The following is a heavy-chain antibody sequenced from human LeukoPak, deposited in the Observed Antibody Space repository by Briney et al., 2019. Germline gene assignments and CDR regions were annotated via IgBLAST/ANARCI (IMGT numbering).Heavy chain of an antibody. V-gene: IGHV4-59*08. J-gene: IGHJ4*02. CDR2: ISYSGTT. CDR1: GGSVSSYY. Sequence: PSETLSLTCTVSGGSVSSYYWSWIRQPPGKGLEWIGYISYSGTTNYNPSLMSRVTISIVTSRNHFSLRLSSVTAADTAMYHCARHASGYDPFFDYWGQGTLVAVSS. D-gene: IGHD5-12*01. CDR3: ARHASGYDPFFDY.